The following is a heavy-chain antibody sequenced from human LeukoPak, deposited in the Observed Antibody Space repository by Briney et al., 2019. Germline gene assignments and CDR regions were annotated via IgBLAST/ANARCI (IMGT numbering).Heavy chain of an antibody. J-gene: IGHJ4*02. D-gene: IGHD2-15*01. Sequence: GGSLRLSCAASGFSFSSYAMNWVRQAPGKGLEWVSGISGSDDSTYYADSVKGRFTISRDTSKNTLYLQMNSLRAEDTAVYYCAKDYQRVVVAAHFGPFDYWGQGTLVTVSS. CDR1: GFSFSSYA. CDR3: AKDYQRVVVAAHFGPFDY. V-gene: IGHV3-23*01. CDR2: ISGSDDST.